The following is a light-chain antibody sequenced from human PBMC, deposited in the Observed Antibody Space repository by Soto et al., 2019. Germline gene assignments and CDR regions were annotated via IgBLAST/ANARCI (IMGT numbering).Light chain of an antibody. CDR2: SNN. J-gene: IGLJ2*01. CDR1: SSNIGSNT. Sequence: QPVLTRPPSASGTPGQRVTISCSGSSSNIGSNTVNWYQQLPGTAPKLLIYSNNQRPSGVPDRFSGSKSGTSASLAISGLQSEDEADYYCAAWDDSLNGVVFGGGTQLTVL. V-gene: IGLV1-44*01. CDR3: AAWDDSLNGVV.